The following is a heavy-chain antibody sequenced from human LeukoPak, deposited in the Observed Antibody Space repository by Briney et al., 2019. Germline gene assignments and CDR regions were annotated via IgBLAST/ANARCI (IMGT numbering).Heavy chain of an antibody. Sequence: ASVKVSCKASGYTFTGYYMHWVRQAPGQGLEWMGWINPNSGGTNYAQKFQGRVTMTRDTSISTAYMELSRLRSDDTAVYYCARRGLIAARSRNWFDPWGQGTLATVSS. CDR3: ARRGLIAARSRNWFDP. J-gene: IGHJ5*02. D-gene: IGHD6-6*01. V-gene: IGHV1-2*02. CDR2: INPNSGGT. CDR1: GYTFTGYY.